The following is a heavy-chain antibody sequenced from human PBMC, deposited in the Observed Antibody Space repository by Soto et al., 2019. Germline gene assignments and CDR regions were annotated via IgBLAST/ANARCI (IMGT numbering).Heavy chain of an antibody. CDR1: GFTFSSYS. CDR2: ISSSSSYI. J-gene: IGHJ6*03. V-gene: IGHV3-21*01. Sequence: EVQLVESGGGLVKPGGSLRLSCAASGFTFSSYSMNWVRQAPGKGLEWVSSISSSSSYIYYADSVKGRFTISRDNAKNSLYLQMNSLGAEDTAVYYCARAPLGDHTAIVTAYYYYYMDVWGKGTTVTVSS. D-gene: IGHD5-18*01. CDR3: ARAPLGDHTAIVTAYYYYYMDV.